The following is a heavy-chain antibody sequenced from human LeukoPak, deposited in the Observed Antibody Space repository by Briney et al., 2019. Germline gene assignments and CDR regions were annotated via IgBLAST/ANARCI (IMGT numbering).Heavy chain of an antibody. CDR2: TSGSGGST. CDR1: GFTFSSYA. Sequence: GGSLRLSCEASGFTFSSYAMSWVRQAPGKVLEWVSGTSGSGGSTYYADSVKGRFTISRDNSKNTLYLQMNSLRAEDTAVYYCAKSYDCIWGSYRFNWFDRWGQGTLVTVSS. V-gene: IGHV3-23*01. D-gene: IGHD3-16*02. J-gene: IGHJ5*02. CDR3: AKSYDCIWGSYRFNWFDR.